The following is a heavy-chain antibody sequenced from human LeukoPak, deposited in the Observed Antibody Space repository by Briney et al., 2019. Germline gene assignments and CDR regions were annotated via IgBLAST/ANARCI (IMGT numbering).Heavy chain of an antibody. Sequence: PSETLSLTCAVHGGPLSGYYWSWIHQPPGKGLEWIGEINLGGSSNYNPSLRNRVTMSVDTSKNQFSLKVKSVTAADTAVYYCARVPVTANWFDPWGQGTLVTVSS. CDR2: INLGGSS. CDR3: ARVPVTANWFDP. J-gene: IGHJ5*02. V-gene: IGHV4-34*01. CDR1: GGPLSGYY. D-gene: IGHD4-11*01.